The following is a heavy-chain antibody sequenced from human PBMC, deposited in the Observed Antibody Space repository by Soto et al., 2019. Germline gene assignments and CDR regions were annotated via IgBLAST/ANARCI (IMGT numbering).Heavy chain of an antibody. D-gene: IGHD3-22*01. V-gene: IGHV4-4*02. Sequence: QVQLQESGPGLVRPSGTLSLTCAVSGDSIIGTGWWSWVRQSPGKGLDWIGEVYHSGATNYNPSLKSRVTISVDTSRNQFSLNLSSVTAADTAVYYCVRNGYYSLDVWGQGTTVTVSS. CDR2: VYHSGAT. CDR3: VRNGYYSLDV. J-gene: IGHJ6*02. CDR1: GDSIIGTGW.